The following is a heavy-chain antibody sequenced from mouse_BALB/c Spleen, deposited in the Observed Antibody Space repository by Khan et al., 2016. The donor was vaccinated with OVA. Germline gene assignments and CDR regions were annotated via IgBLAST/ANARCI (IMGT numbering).Heavy chain of an antibody. V-gene: IGHV1-37*01. CDR2: INPGNGDT. CDR1: GYSFTGHT. CDR3: ARRYDYTMDY. D-gene: IGHD2-4*01. J-gene: IGHJ4*01. Sequence: VQLQQSGPEVVKPGASMKMSCKASGYSFTGHTMNWVKQSHGKNLEWIGLINPGNGDTSYNQKFKGKATLTVDKSSSTAYMQLLSLTSEDSAVYYGARRYDYTMDYWGQGTSVTVSS.